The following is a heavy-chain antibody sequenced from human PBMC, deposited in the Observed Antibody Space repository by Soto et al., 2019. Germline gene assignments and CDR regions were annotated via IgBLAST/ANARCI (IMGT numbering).Heavy chain of an antibody. CDR2: IGGGDDDT. D-gene: IGHD1-1*01. CDR3: AKDRMDQNAVWDTVDI. Sequence: PGGSLRLSCAASGFTFNIYAMSWVRQAPGKGPEWASSIGGGDDDTYYADSMKGRFTISRDNSTNTLFLQMNSLRAEDTAIYYGAKDRMDQNAVWDTVDIWGQGTMVTVSS. V-gene: IGHV3-23*01. J-gene: IGHJ3*02. CDR1: GFTFNIYA.